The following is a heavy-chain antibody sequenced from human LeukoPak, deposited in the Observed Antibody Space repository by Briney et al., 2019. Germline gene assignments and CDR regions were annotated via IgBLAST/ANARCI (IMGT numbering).Heavy chain of an antibody. J-gene: IGHJ4*02. Sequence: SETLSLTCTVSGGSISSYYWSWLRQPPGKGLEWIGYIYYSGSTNYNPSLKSRVTISVDTSKNQFSLRLSSVTAADTAVYYCARGGSGSPLDYWGQGTLVTVSS. CDR2: IYYSGST. CDR3: ARGGSGSPLDY. D-gene: IGHD3-10*01. CDR1: GGSISSYY. V-gene: IGHV4-59*01.